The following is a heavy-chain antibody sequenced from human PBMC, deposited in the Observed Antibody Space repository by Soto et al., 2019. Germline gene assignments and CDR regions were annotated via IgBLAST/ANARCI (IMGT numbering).Heavy chain of an antibody. Sequence: PGGSLRLSCAASGFTFSSYSMNWVRQAPGKGLEWVSYISSSSTIYYADSVKGRFTISRDNAKNSLYLQMNSLRDEDTAVYYCARDSPGITMVRGVIRGYYYYGMDVWGQGTTVTVSS. J-gene: IGHJ6*02. D-gene: IGHD3-10*01. CDR2: ISSSSTI. CDR1: GFTFSSYS. V-gene: IGHV3-48*02. CDR3: ARDSPGITMVRGVIRGYYYYGMDV.